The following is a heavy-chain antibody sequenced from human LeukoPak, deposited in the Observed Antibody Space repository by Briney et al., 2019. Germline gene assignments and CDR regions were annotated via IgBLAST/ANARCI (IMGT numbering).Heavy chain of an antibody. CDR1: GFTFNSHA. V-gene: IGHV3-23*01. Sequence: PGGSLRLSCAASGFTFNSHAMNWFRQAPGKGLEWVSTVSGSGGSTSYADSVKGRFTISRDNSRNTLYLQMNSLRAEDAAVYYCARAGQYSSSPPFDYWGQGTLVTVSS. D-gene: IGHD6-6*01. CDR3: ARAGQYSSSPPFDY. J-gene: IGHJ4*02. CDR2: VSGSGGST.